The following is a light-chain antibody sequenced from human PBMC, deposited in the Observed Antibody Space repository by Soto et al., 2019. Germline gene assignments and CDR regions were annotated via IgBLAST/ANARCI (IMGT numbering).Light chain of an antibody. CDR2: GVS. CDR1: QSVSVN. Sequence: EIVMTQSPGTLSVSPGERATLPCRASQSVSVNLAWYQQKPGQAPRLLIYGVSTRATGIPARFSGSESGTEFTLTISSLQSEDFAVYYCQQYNDWPFTFGPGTKVDIK. CDR3: QQYNDWPFT. J-gene: IGKJ3*01. V-gene: IGKV3-15*01.